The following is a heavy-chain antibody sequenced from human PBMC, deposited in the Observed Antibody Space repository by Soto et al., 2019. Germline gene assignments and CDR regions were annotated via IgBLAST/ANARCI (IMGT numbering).Heavy chain of an antibody. CDR3: ARESRYSYGLFDY. CDR2: IYYSGIT. Sequence: NPSETLSLTCTVSGGSISSGDYYGIWIRQPPGKVLDWIGYIYYSGITYYNPSLKSRVTISVDTSKNQFSLKLSSVTAADTAVYYCARESRYSYGLFDYWGQGTLVTVSS. J-gene: IGHJ4*02. D-gene: IGHD5-18*01. CDR1: GGSISSGDYY. V-gene: IGHV4-30-4*01.